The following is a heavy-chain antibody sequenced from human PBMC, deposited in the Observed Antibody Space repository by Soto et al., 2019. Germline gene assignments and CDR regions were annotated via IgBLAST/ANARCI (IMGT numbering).Heavy chain of an antibody. CDR1: GYSFTSYW. Sequence: GESLKISCKGSGYSFTSYWIGWVRQMPGKGLEWMGIIYPGDSDTRYSPSFQGQVTISADKSISTAYLQWSSLKASDTAMYYCARLGLDGYNSVFYYYGMDVWGQGTTVTVSS. J-gene: IGHJ6*02. CDR2: IYPGDSDT. D-gene: IGHD5-12*01. CDR3: ARLGLDGYNSVFYYYGMDV. V-gene: IGHV5-51*01.